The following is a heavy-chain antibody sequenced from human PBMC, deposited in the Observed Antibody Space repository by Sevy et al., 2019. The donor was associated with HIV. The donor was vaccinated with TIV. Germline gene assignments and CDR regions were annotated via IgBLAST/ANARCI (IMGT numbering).Heavy chain of an antibody. V-gene: IGHV1-2*06. Sequence: ASVKVSCKASGYTFTGYYMHWVRQAPGQGLEWMGRINPNSGGTNYAQKFQGRVTMTRDTSISTAYMELSRLRSDDTAVYYRASWDYYDSSGYSSVFDYWGQGTLVTVSS. CDR1: GYTFTGYY. CDR3: ASWDYYDSSGYSSVFDY. CDR2: INPNSGGT. D-gene: IGHD3-22*01. J-gene: IGHJ4*02.